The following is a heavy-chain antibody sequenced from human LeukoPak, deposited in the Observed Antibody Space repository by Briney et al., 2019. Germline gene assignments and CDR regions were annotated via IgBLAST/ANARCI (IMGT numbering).Heavy chain of an antibody. CDR1: GGSISSYY. D-gene: IGHD4-17*01. CDR2: IYYSGST. CDR3: ARDDGDYFDY. Sequence: SETLSLTCTVSGGSISSYYWSWIRQPPGKGLEWIGYIYYSGSTNCNPSLKSRVTISVDTSKNQFSLKLSSVTAADTAVYYCARDDGDYFDYWGQGTLVTVSS. J-gene: IGHJ4*02. V-gene: IGHV4-59*01.